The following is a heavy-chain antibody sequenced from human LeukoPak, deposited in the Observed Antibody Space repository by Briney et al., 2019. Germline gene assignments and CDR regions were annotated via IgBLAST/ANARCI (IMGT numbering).Heavy chain of an antibody. CDR3: AKLQYSSTWTPVSD. CDR1: GFTFSSYA. Sequence: GGSLRLSCAASGFTFSSYAMSWVRQAPGKGLEWVSAVSGSGSNTYSADSVRGRFTISRDNSKNTLYLQMISLRAEDTAIYYCAKLQYSSTWTPVSDWGQGTLVTVSS. D-gene: IGHD6-13*01. V-gene: IGHV3-23*01. J-gene: IGHJ4*02. CDR2: VSGSGSNT.